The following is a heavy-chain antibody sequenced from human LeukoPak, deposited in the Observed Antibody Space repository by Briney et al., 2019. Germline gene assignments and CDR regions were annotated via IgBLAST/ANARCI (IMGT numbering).Heavy chain of an antibody. D-gene: IGHD2-8*02. CDR3: ARAARFYGSTGAHAFDI. V-gene: IGHV3-13*01. CDR2: IGTGGDT. J-gene: IGHJ3*02. CDR1: GFTFGNYD. Sequence: GGSLRLSCSASGFTFGNYDMHWVRQATGKGLEWVSGIGTGGDTHYPGSVKGRFTISRENAKNSLYLQMNSLRAGDTAVYYCARAARFYGSTGAHAFDIWGQGTMVTVS.